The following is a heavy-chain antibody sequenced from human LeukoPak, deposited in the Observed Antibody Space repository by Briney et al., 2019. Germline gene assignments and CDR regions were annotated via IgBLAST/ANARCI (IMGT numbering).Heavy chain of an antibody. CDR3: ARGMATVTGPFDS. J-gene: IGHJ4*02. D-gene: IGHD4-17*01. V-gene: IGHV3-74*01. Sequence: GGSLRLSCAASGFTFSSYWMHWVRHAPGKGLMWVSRINIGVSDTLYADSVKGRFTISRDNAKNTLYLQMNSLRAEGTAVYYCARGMATVTGPFDSWGQGTLVTVSS. CDR1: GFTFSSYW. CDR2: INIGVSDT.